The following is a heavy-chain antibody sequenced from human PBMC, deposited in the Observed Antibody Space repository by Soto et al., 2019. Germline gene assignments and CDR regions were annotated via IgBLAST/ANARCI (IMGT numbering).Heavy chain of an antibody. CDR2: ISTYSGNT. CDR1: GYTFTSSA. CDR3: AKTSGWYYFDF. Sequence: QVQLVQSGAEVKKPGASVKVSCKASGYTFTSSAISWVRQAPGQGLEWMGWISTYSGNTNYAQKLQGRVTMTTDTSTSIAHMELMSLRSDDTAVYYCAKTSGWYYFDFWDHGTLVTVSS. V-gene: IGHV1-18*01. D-gene: IGHD6-19*01. J-gene: IGHJ4*01.